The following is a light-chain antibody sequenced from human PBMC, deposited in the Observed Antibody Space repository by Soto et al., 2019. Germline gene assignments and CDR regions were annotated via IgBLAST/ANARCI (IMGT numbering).Light chain of an antibody. Sequence: DIQMTQPPSSLSASVGDRVTITCRASQSISSYLNWYQQKPGKAPNLLIYAASSLHSGVPSRFSGSGSGTDFALTVSSLQPEDFATYYCQQSYSSPYTFGQGTKVDIK. V-gene: IGKV1-39*01. CDR3: QQSYSSPYT. CDR2: AAS. CDR1: QSISSY. J-gene: IGKJ2*01.